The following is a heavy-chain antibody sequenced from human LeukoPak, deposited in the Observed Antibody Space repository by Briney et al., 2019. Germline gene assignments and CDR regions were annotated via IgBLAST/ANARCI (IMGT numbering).Heavy chain of an antibody. CDR2: IYTSWST. CDR3: ARASPYCSSTSCYDVIDY. Sequence: PSETLSLTCTVSGGSISSGSYYWSWIRQPAGKGLEWIGRIYTSWSTNYNPSLKSRVTISVDTSKNQFSLKLSSVTAADTAVYYCARASPYCSSTSCYDVIDYWGQGTLVTVSS. V-gene: IGHV4-61*02. CDR1: GGSISSGSYY. D-gene: IGHD2-2*01. J-gene: IGHJ4*02.